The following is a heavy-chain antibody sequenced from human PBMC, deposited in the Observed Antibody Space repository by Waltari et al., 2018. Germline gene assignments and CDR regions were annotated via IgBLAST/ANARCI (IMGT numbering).Heavy chain of an antibody. CDR1: GGSFSGYY. Sequence: QVQLQQWGAGLLKPSATLSLTCAVYGGSFSGYYWSWIRQPPGQGLEWIGEINHSGSTNYNPSLKSRVTISVDTSKNQFSLKLSSVTAADTAVYYCARGLYSSSLAYYYYYMDVWGKGTTVTVSS. CDR2: INHSGST. CDR3: ARGLYSSSLAYYYYYMDV. V-gene: IGHV4-34*01. J-gene: IGHJ6*03. D-gene: IGHD6-6*01.